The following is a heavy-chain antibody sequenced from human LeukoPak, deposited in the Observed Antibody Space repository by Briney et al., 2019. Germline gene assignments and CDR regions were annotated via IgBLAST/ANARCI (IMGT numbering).Heavy chain of an antibody. CDR1: GGSFSGYY. V-gene: IGHV4-34*01. D-gene: IGHD5-12*01. Sequence: SETLSLTCAVYGGSFSGYYWSWIRQPPGEGLEWIGEINHSGSTNYNPSLKSRVTISVDTSKNQFSLELSSVTAADTAVYYCARGDKQSGYDYDYWGQGTLVTVSS. CDR3: ARGDKQSGYDYDY. J-gene: IGHJ4*02. CDR2: INHSGST.